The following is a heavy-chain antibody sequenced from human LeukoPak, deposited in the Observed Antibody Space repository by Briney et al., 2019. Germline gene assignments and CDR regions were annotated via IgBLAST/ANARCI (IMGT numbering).Heavy chain of an antibody. CDR2: ISGGGGST. CDR1: AFTFSSYA. Sequence: SGGSLRLSCAASAFTFSSYAMSWVRQAPGKGLEWVSAISGGGGSTFYADSVKGRFTISRDNSKNTLFMQMNSLRADDTAVYYCAKEGAAVGQGYFQHWGQGTLVTVPS. J-gene: IGHJ1*01. D-gene: IGHD6-13*01. V-gene: IGHV3-23*01. CDR3: AKEGAAVGQGYFQH.